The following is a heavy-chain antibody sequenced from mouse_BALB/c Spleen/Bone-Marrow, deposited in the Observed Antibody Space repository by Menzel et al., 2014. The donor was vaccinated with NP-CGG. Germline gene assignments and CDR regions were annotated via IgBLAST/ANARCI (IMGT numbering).Heavy chain of an antibody. D-gene: IGHD2-2*01. V-gene: IGHV14-3*02. J-gene: IGHJ2*01. CDR1: GFNIKDTY. CDR2: IDPANGTT. CDR3: ASYGYGYYFDY. Sequence: VQLQQPGAELVKPGASVKLSCTASGFNIKDTYMHWVQQRPEQGLEWIGRIDPANGTTNYDPKFQGKATITADTSSNTAYLQLSSRTAEDTAVYYCASYGYGYYFDYWGQGTTLTVSS.